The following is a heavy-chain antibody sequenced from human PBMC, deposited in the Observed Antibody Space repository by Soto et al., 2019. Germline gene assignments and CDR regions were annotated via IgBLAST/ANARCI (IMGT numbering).Heavy chain of an antibody. CDR2: INHSGST. D-gene: IGHD3-10*01. V-gene: IGHV4-34*01. CDR3: ARGASMVRGVIGYYYYYGMDV. CDR1: GGSFSGYY. J-gene: IGHJ6*02. Sequence: PSETLSLTCAVYGGSFSGYYWSWIRQPPGKGLEWIGEINHSGSTNYNPSLKSRVTISVDTSKNQFSLKLSSVTAADTAVYYCARGASMVRGVIGYYYYYGMDVWGQGTTVTVS.